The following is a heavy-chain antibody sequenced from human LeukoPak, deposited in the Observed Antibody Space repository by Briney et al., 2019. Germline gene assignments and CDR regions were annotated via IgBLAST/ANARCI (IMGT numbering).Heavy chain of an antibody. CDR3: ATVHSSSWYFAIDY. CDR1: GYTFTDYY. J-gene: IGHJ4*02. CDR2: VDPEDGET. V-gene: IGHV1-69-2*01. D-gene: IGHD6-13*01. Sequence: ASVKICCKVSGYTFTDYYMHWAQQAPGKGLEWMGLVDPEDGETIYAEKFQGRVTITADTSTDTAYMELSSLRSEDTAVYYCATVHSSSWYFAIDYWGQGTLVTVSS.